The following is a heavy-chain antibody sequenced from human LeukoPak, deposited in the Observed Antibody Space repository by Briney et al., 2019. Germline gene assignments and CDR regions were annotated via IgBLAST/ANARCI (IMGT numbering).Heavy chain of an antibody. D-gene: IGHD2-15*01. CDR2: INSDGSTT. CDR3: TRRVSATRWFDP. V-gene: IGHV3-74*01. J-gene: IGHJ5*02. CDR1: GFTFSSYW. Sequence: GGSLRLSCAASGFTFSSYWMHWVRQAPGKGLVWVSRINSDGSTTNYADSVMGRFTISRDNAENTMYLQMNSLRVEDTAVYYCTRRVSATRWFDPWGQGTLVTVSS.